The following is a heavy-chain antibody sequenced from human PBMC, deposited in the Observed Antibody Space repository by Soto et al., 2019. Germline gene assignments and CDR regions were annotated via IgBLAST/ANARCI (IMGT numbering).Heavy chain of an antibody. CDR2: INPNSGGT. J-gene: IGHJ6*02. V-gene: IGHV1-2*04. D-gene: IGHD1-26*01. CDR3: ARERVGAYDYYGMDV. Sequence: ASGKVSSKASGYTFTCYYMNWVRQAPGQGLEWMGWINPNSGGTNYAQKFQGWVTMTRDTSISTAYMELSRLRSDDTAVYYCARERVGAYDYYGMDVWGQGTTVTFSS. CDR1: GYTFTCYY.